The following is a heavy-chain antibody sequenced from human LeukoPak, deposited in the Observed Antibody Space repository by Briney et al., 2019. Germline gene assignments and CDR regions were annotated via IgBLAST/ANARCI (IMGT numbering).Heavy chain of an antibody. CDR2: IMPLFGTA. J-gene: IGHJ5*02. V-gene: IGHV1-69*05. CDR1: GSTFKNSA. Sequence: ASVKVSCKTSGSTFKNSAISWVRQAPGQGLEWLGGIMPLFGTAGYAQKFQGRVTITKDESTRTVYLELTSLTSDDTAVYYCARDVHGDYGSGWFDPWGQGTLVSVSS. D-gene: IGHD4-17*01. CDR3: ARDVHGDYGSGWFDP.